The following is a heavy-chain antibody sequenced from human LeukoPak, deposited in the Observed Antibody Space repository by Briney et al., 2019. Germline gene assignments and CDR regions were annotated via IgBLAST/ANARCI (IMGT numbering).Heavy chain of an antibody. Sequence: GGSLRLSCAASGFTFSTYAMNWVRQAPGKGLEWVSAISGSGGSTYYADSVKGRFTISRDNSKNTLYLQMNSLRAEDTAVYYCARDRGDYYDSSGYYPHYWGQGTLVTVSS. V-gene: IGHV3-23*01. CDR2: ISGSGGST. D-gene: IGHD3-22*01. J-gene: IGHJ4*02. CDR1: GFTFSTYA. CDR3: ARDRGDYYDSSGYYPHY.